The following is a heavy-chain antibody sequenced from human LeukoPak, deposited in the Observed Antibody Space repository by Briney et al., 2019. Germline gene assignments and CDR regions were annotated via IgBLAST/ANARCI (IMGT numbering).Heavy chain of an antibody. J-gene: IGHJ4*02. Sequence: SDTLSLTCAVYGGSFSGYYWSWIRQPPGKGLEWIGEINHSGSTNYNPSLKSRVTISVDTSKNQFSLKLSSVTAADTAVYYCARGQSRWELLRSHYFDYWGQGTLVTVSS. D-gene: IGHD1-26*01. CDR3: ARGQSRWELLRSHYFDY. V-gene: IGHV4-34*01. CDR2: INHSGST. CDR1: GGSFSGYY.